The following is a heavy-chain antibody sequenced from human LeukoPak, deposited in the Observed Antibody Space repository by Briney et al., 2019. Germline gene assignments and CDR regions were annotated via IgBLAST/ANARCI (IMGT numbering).Heavy chain of an antibody. J-gene: IGHJ5*02. CDR3: ARSAYTSGFYFFDP. CDR2: DYYTGST. Sequence: PSETLSLACTVSGDSISSYYWGWIRQSPGKGLESVGYDYYTGSTTYNPSLKSRVTISVDKSKNQFSLKLSSVTAADTAVYYCARSAYTSGFYFFDPWGQGTLVTVSS. CDR1: GDSISSYY. D-gene: IGHD3-22*01. V-gene: IGHV4-59*01.